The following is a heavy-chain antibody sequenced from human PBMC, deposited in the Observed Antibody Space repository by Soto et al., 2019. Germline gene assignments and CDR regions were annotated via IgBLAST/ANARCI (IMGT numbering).Heavy chain of an antibody. CDR1: GGSFSSGGYY. Sequence: SETLSLTCTVSGGSFSSGGYYWSWIRQLPGKGLEWIGYIYYSGSTYYNPSLKSRITISLDTSKNQFSLKLSSVTAADTAVYYCARATSFSGHHGYWGQGTLVTVSS. CDR2: IYYSGST. J-gene: IGHJ4*02. CDR3: ARATSFSGHHGY. V-gene: IGHV4-31*03. D-gene: IGHD2-8*02.